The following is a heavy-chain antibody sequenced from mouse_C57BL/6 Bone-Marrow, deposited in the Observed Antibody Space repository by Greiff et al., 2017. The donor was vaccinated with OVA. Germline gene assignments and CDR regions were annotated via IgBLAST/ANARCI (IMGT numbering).Heavy chain of an antibody. CDR3: TPDYSAAY. D-gene: IGHD1-1*02. V-gene: IGHV14-4*01. J-gene: IGHJ3*01. CDR2: LDPENGDT. Sequence: EVKLQESGAELVRPGASVKLSCTASGFNIKDDYMHWVKQRPEQGLEWIGWLDPENGDTEYASKFQGKATITADTSSNTAYLQLSSLTSEDTAVYYCTPDYSAAYWGQGTLVTVSA. CDR1: GFNIKDDY.